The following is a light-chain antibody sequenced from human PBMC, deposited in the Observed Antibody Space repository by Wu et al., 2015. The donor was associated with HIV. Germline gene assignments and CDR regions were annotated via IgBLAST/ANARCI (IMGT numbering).Light chain of an antibody. Sequence: EIVMTQSPATLSVSPGERGTLFCRATQSVSSYLAWFQQKPGQAPRLLIYGASSRATGIPDRFSGSGSGTDFTLTIGRLEPEDFAVYYCQQYGSPYTFGQGTKLEIK. CDR2: GAS. CDR3: QQYGSPYT. CDR1: QSVSSY. J-gene: IGKJ2*01. V-gene: IGKV3-20*01.